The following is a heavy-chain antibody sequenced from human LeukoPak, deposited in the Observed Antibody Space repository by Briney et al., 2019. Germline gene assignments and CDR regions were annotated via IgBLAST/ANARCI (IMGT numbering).Heavy chain of an antibody. V-gene: IGHV1-69*13. Sequence: SVKVSCKASGGTFSSYAISWVRQAPGQGLEWMGGIIPIFGTANYAQKFQGRVTITADESTSTAYMELSSLRSEDTAVYHCARDSTYYYDSSGYYYSMDVWGKGTTVTISS. CDR1: GGTFSSYA. D-gene: IGHD3-22*01. J-gene: IGHJ6*03. CDR3: ARDSTYYYDSSGYYYSMDV. CDR2: IIPIFGTA.